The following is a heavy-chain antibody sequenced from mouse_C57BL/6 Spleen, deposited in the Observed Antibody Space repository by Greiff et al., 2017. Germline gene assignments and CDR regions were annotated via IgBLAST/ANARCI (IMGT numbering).Heavy chain of an antibody. Sequence: DVHLVESGGDLVKPGGSLKLSCAASGFTFSSYGMSWVRQTPDKRLEWVATISSGGSYTYYPDSVKGRFTISRDNAKNTLYLQMSSLKSEDTAMYYCARHPGTDWYFDVWGTGTTVTVSS. V-gene: IGHV5-6*01. CDR3: ARHPGTDWYFDV. CDR2: ISSGGSYT. CDR1: GFTFSSYG. J-gene: IGHJ1*03.